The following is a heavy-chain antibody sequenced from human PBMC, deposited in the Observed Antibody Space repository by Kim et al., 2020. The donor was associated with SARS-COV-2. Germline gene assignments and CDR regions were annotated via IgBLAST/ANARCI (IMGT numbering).Heavy chain of an antibody. Sequence: ADSVKGRFAISRDNAKNTLYRQMNSLRAEDTAVYYCARRTAAGSYYFFDYWGQGTLVTVSS. CDR3: ARRTAAGSYYFFDY. J-gene: IGHJ4*02. D-gene: IGHD1-26*01. V-gene: IGHV3-74*01.